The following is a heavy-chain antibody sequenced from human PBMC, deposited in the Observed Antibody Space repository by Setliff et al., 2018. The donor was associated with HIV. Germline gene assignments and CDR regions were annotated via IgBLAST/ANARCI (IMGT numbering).Heavy chain of an antibody. J-gene: IGHJ4*02. CDR3: ARAGGLRMDRGVVSDY. Sequence: GASVKVSCKASGYTLTGYYMNWVRQAPGQGLEWMGRINPTSGDTNYAQKFQGRVTMTRDTSISTAYMELSGLISEDAAVYYCARAGGLRMDRGVVSDYWGQGTLVTVSS. CDR1: GYTLTGYY. CDR2: INPTSGDT. V-gene: IGHV1-2*06. D-gene: IGHD3-10*01.